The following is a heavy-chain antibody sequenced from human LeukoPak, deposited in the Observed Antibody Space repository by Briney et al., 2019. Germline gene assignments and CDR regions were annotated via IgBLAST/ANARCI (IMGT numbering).Heavy chain of an antibody. CDR3: ARGHTVTTALDY. D-gene: IGHD4-17*01. V-gene: IGHV1-8*03. Sequence: ASVKVSCKASGYTFTGYYMHWVRQAPGQGLEWMGWMNPNSGNTGYAQKFQGRVTITRNTSISTAYMELSSLRSEDTAVYYCARGHTVTTALDYWGQGTLVTVSS. CDR1: GYTFTGYY. CDR2: MNPNSGNT. J-gene: IGHJ4*02.